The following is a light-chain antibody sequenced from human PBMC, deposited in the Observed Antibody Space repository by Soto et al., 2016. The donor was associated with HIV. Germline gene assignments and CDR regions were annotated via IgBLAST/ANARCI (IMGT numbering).Light chain of an antibody. V-gene: IGKV2-30*01. J-gene: IGKJ2*01. CDR3: MQGAHWPPYT. CDR1: ESLLWLDKNTY. CDR2: RVS. Sequence: DVVMTQSPLSLPVTLGQPASISCRSSESLLWLDKNTYLTWFHQRPGQSPRRLIYRVSNRDSGVPDRFSGSGSGTDFTLKISRVEPEDVAIYYCMQGAHWPPYTFGQGTKLEI.